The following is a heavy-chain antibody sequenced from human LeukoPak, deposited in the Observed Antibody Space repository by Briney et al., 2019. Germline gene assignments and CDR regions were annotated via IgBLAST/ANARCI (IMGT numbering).Heavy chain of an antibody. D-gene: IGHD3-22*01. J-gene: IGHJ4*02. CDR2: ISGSGGST. CDR1: GFSFSNYA. CDR3: AKSAYYDASGYYREYYFDY. V-gene: IGHV3-23*01. Sequence: GGSLRLSCVSSGFSFSNYAMSWVRQAPGKGLEWVSSISGSGGSTHYADSVKGRFTISRDKTKNTLYLQMNSLRVEDTAVYYCAKSAYYDASGYYREYYFDYWGQGTLVTVSS.